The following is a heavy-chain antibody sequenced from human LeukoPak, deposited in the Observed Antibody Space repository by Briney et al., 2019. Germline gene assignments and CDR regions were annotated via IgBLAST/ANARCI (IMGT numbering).Heavy chain of an antibody. Sequence: GGSLRLSCAASGFTFSSYAMSWVRQAPGKGLEWVSAVSGSGGSTYYADSVKGRFTISRDNSKNTLYLQMNSLRAEDTAVYYCAKDRRRGQLPIYDYWGQGTLVTVSS. D-gene: IGHD2-2*01. CDR3: AKDRRRGQLPIYDY. J-gene: IGHJ4*02. V-gene: IGHV3-23*01. CDR2: VSGSGGST. CDR1: GFTFSSYA.